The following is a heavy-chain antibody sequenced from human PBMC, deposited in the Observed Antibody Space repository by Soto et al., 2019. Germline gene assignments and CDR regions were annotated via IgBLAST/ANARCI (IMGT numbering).Heavy chain of an antibody. CDR1: GGSISSYY. CDR3: ARAIRRGGGFDY. Sequence: QVQLQESGPGLVKPSETLSLTCTVSGGSISSYYWSWIRQPPGKGLEWIGYIYHRGTTNYSPSLKSRVTITAAMSTNQFSLTLSSVTAADTAAYYCARAIRRGGGFDYWGQGTLVTVSS. J-gene: IGHJ4*02. D-gene: IGHD3-10*01. V-gene: IGHV4-59*01. CDR2: IYHRGTT.